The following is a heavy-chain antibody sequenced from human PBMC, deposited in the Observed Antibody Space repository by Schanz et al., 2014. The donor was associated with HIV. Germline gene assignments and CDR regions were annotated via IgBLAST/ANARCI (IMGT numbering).Heavy chain of an antibody. V-gene: IGHV1-18*01. CDR1: GYTFSNYG. Sequence: QVQLVQSGAVVKKPGASVTVSCKASGYTFSNYGINWVRQAPGQGLEWMGWISGYIGNTNYAQNLQDRVTMTTDTLTSTVYMELRSLRSDDTAVYYCARGYCSGGTCYSGDYWGQGTLVTVSS. J-gene: IGHJ4*02. CDR3: ARGYCSGGTCYSGDY. CDR2: ISGYIGNT. D-gene: IGHD2-15*01.